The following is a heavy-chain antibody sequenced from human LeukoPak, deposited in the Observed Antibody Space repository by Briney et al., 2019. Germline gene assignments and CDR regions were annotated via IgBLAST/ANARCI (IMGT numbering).Heavy chain of an antibody. CDR2: FDLEDGET. J-gene: IGHJ4*02. V-gene: IGHV1-24*01. CDR1: GYTLTELS. D-gene: IGHD1-26*01. Sequence: ASVKVSCKVSGYTLTELSMHWVRQAPGKGLEGMGGFDLEDGETIYAQKFQGRVTMTEDTSTDTAYMELSSLRSEDTAVYYCATGGPIVGANYFDYWGQGTLVTVSS. CDR3: ATGGPIVGANYFDY.